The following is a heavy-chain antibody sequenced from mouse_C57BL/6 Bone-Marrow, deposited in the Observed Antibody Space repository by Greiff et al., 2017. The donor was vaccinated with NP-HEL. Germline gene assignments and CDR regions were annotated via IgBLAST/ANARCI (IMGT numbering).Heavy chain of an antibody. V-gene: IGHV1-15*01. J-gene: IGHJ3*01. CDR1: GYTFTDYE. CDR3: TRAPFAY. Sequence: QVQLQQSGAELVRPGASVTLSCKASGYTFTDYEMHWVKQTPVHGLEWIGAIDPETGGTAYNQKFKGKAILTADKSYSPAYMELRSLTSEDSAVYYCTRAPFAYWGQGTLVTVSA. CDR2: IDPETGGT.